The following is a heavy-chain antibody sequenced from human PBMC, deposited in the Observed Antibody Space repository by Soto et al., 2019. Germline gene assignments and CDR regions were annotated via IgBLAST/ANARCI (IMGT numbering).Heavy chain of an antibody. CDR2: IRSKAQGDIT. J-gene: IGHJ4*02. V-gene: IGHV3-72*01. CDR1: GFTFSDHH. Sequence: EVQLVESGGGLVQPGGSLRLPCAASGFTFSDHHIDWVRQAPGKGLEWVGRIRSKAQGDITDYAATVKGRFTISRDDSKNSLDLQMNSLKSEDTAVYYCAVDIVGTGSFWGQGTLLTVSS. D-gene: IGHD5-12*01. CDR3: AVDIVGTGSF.